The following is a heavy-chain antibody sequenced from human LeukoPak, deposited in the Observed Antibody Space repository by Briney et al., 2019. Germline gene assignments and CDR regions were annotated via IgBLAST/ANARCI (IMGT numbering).Heavy chain of an antibody. CDR2: ILSDGSST. V-gene: IGHV3-74*01. CDR1: GFXFSDYW. D-gene: IGHD2-2*01. Sequence: GGSLRLSCAASGFXFSDYWIVWVRQAPGKGLVWVSRILSDGSSTSYADSVKGRFTISRDIAKNTLYLQMNSLRAEDTAVYYCARVRITRANWFDPWGQGTLVTVSS. CDR3: ARVRITRANWFDP. J-gene: IGHJ5*02.